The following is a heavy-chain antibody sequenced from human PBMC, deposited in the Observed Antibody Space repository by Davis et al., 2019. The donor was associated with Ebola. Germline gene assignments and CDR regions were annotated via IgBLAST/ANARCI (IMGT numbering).Heavy chain of an antibody. CDR2: IYYSGTT. CDR1: GGSISTYY. D-gene: IGHD2-15*01. V-gene: IGHV4-59*04. J-gene: IGHJ4*02. CDR3: AAVGFCSGGGCYLVDY. Sequence: SETLSLTCTVSGGSISTYYWSWIRQPPGKGLEWIGNIYYSGTTYYNPSLKSRVNMSVDTSKNQFSLKLISVTAADTAMYYCAAVGFCSGGGCYLVDYWGQGTLVTVSS.